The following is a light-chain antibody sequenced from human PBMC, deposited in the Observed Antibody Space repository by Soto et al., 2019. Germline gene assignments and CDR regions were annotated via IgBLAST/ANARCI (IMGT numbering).Light chain of an antibody. CDR2: DVS. J-gene: IGLJ1*01. CDR3: YSYTTSSTYV. CDR1: NSDVGGYNY. V-gene: IGLV2-14*01. Sequence: QSVLTQPASVSGSPGQSITISCTGTNSDVGGYNYVSWYQQHPAKVPKLMIYDVSNRPSGVSDRFSGSKSGNTASLTISGLQAEDEADYYCYSYTTSSTYVFGTGTKLTVL.